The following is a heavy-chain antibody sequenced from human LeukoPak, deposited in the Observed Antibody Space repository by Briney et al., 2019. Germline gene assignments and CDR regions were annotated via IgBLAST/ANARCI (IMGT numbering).Heavy chain of an antibody. V-gene: IGHV3-23*01. CDR2: ISGSGGAT. J-gene: IGHJ4*02. CDR1: GFTFNNFV. Sequence: GGSLRLSCAPSGFTFNNFVMSWVRRAPGKGLEWVSTISGSGGATYYANSVQGRFTISRDNSKNTLYLQMSSLRAEDTAVYYCARDNAAYSSGWHQGPDYRGQGTLVTVSS. CDR3: ARDNAAYSSGWHQGPDY. D-gene: IGHD6-19*01.